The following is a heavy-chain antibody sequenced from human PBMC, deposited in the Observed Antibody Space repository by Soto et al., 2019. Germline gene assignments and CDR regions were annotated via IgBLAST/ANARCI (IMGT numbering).Heavy chain of an antibody. V-gene: IGHV1-18*01. D-gene: IGHD2-15*01. J-gene: IGHJ4*02. CDR1: DYTFNSYG. CDR3: AGSRGFGFDF. Sequence: ASVRVSCKASDYTFNSYGISWVRKAPGQGLEWMGWLSGDNGDIKYAQKFQGRVTMTTDISTSTVYMELRSLSSDDTAVYFCAGSRGFGFDFWGQGTLVTVSS. CDR2: LSGDNGDI.